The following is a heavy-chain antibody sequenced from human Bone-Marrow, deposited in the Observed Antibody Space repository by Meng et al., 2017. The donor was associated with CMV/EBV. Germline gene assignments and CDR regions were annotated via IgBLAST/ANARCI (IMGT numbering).Heavy chain of an antibody. V-gene: IGHV1-8*01. J-gene: IGHJ6*02. Sequence: ASVKVSCKASGYTFTSYDINWVRQATGQGLEWMGWMNPNSGNTGYAQKFQGRVTMTRNTSIKTAYMELSSLRSEDTAVYYCVREASSEYCTTTSCYTVYAMDVWGQRTTVTVSS. CDR3: VREASSEYCTTTSCYTVYAMDV. D-gene: IGHD2-2*02. CDR2: MNPNSGNT. CDR1: GYTFTSYD.